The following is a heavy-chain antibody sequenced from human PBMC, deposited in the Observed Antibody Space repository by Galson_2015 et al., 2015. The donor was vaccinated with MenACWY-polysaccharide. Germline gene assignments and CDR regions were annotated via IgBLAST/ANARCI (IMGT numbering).Heavy chain of an antibody. CDR2: INSDASST. V-gene: IGHV3-74*01. CDR1: GLTFSNNW. D-gene: IGHD3-10*01. Sequence: SLRLSCAASGLTFSNNWIRWVRQAPGKGLVWVSRINSDASSTAYADSVKSRFTISRDNAKNTLYLQMNSLRVEDTAVYYCVGPLGRGGTGAYGMDAWGQGTTVTVSS. J-gene: IGHJ6*02. CDR3: VGPLGRGGTGAYGMDA.